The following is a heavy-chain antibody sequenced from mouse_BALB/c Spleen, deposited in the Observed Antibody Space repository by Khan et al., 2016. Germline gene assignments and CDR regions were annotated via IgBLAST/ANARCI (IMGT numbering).Heavy chain of an antibody. V-gene: IGHV3-2*02. D-gene: IGHD4-1*02. CDR1: GYSITSDYA. CDR2: IIYSGST. CDR3: GRHQLAEWFFDV. Sequence: EVQLQESGPGLVKPSQSLSLTCTVTGYSITSDYAWNWIRQFPGNKLEWMGYIIYSGSTSYNPSLKSRISITLDTSKNQFFLQLNSVTPEDTATXFCGRHQLAEWFFDVGCAGTTVTVSS. J-gene: IGHJ1*01.